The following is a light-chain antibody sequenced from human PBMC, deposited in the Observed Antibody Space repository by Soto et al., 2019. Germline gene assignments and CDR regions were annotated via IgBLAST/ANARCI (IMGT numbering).Light chain of an antibody. V-gene: IGLV1-44*01. Sequence: QPVLTQPPSASGTPGQRVTISCSGSRSNVESNTVSWYQQLPGTAPKLLIYSNDQWPSGVPDRFSGSKSGTSASLAISGLRSEDEADYYCAAWDDSLSGVVFGGGTKLTVL. CDR2: SND. CDR1: RSNVESNT. J-gene: IGLJ2*01. CDR3: AAWDDSLSGVV.